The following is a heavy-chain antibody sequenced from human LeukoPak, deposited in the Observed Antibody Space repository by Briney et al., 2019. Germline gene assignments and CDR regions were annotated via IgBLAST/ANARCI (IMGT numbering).Heavy chain of an antibody. Sequence: SETLSLTCTVSSGSISSYYWSWIRQPPGKGLEWIGYIYYSGSTNYNPSLKSRVTISVDTSKNQFSLKLSSVTAADTAVYYCARMGVAGTGNWFDPWGQGTLVTASS. CDR2: IYYSGST. J-gene: IGHJ5*02. CDR3: ARMGVAGTGNWFDP. D-gene: IGHD6-19*01. CDR1: SGSISSYY. V-gene: IGHV4-59*01.